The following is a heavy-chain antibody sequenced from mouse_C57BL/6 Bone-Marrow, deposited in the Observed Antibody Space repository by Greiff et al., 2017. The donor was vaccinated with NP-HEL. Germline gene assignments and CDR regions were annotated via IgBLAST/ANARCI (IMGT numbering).Heavy chain of an antibody. CDR2: INPNYGTT. D-gene: IGHD1-1*01. V-gene: IGHV1-39*01. Sequence: VQLKESGPELVKPGASVKISCKASGYSFTDYNMNWVKQSNGKSLEWIGVINPNYGTTSDNQKFKGKATLTVDQSSSTASMQLNSLTSEDSAVYCCARRGYYYGSSYYYFDYWGQGTTLTVSS. CDR1: GYSFTDYN. J-gene: IGHJ2*01. CDR3: ARRGYYYGSSYYYFDY.